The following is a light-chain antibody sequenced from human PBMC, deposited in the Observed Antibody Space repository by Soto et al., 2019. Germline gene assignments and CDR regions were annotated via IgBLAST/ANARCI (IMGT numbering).Light chain of an antibody. Sequence: MAHSRGTRAVSPGESTNLSCRASQSVISNLAWYQQKPGQAPRLLIHGAFTRATGIPARFSGSGSGTEFTLSISSLQSEDFAVYYCQQYDHWPRTFGQGTKVDIK. CDR2: GAF. V-gene: IGKV3-15*01. CDR3: QQYDHWPRT. CDR1: QSVISN. J-gene: IGKJ1*01.